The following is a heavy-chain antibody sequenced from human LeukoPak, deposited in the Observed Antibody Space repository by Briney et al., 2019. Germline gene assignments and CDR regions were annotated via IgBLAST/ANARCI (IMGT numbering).Heavy chain of an antibody. V-gene: IGHV1-2*02. CDR3: ARGIRWPNWYFDL. J-gene: IGHJ2*01. CDR2: INPNSGGT. CDR1: GYTFTDYY. Sequence: AASVKVSCKASGYTFTDYYIHWVRQAPGQGLEWMGWINPNSGGTNYAQNIQGRVTTTRDTSISTAYMELSRLRSDDTAVYYCARGIRWPNWYFDLWGRGTLVTVSS. D-gene: IGHD3-3*02.